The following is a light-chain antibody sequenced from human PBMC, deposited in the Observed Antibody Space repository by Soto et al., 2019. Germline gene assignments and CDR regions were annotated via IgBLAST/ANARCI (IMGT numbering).Light chain of an antibody. CDR3: QQYGSSPRT. CDR2: GAS. CDR1: QSVSSSY. J-gene: IGKJ1*01. V-gene: IGKV3-20*01. Sequence: SVLTQYPGTLSFSPGERATLSFRASQSVSSSYLAWYQQKPGQAPRLLIYGASSRATGIPDRFSGSGSGTDFTLTISRLEPEDFAVYYCQQYGSSPRTFGQGTKVDI.